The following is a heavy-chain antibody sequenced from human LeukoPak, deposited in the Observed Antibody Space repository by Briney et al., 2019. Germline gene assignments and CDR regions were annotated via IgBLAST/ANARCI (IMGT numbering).Heavy chain of an antibody. V-gene: IGHV3-21*01. CDR3: ARIGSGWYWDY. D-gene: IGHD6-19*01. J-gene: IGHJ4*02. Sequence: KPGGSLRLSCAASGFTFSTYNMYWVRQAPGKGLEWVSSISGGSDHIYYADPVKGRFTISRDNAKNSLYLQMNSLRAEDTAVYYCARIGSGWYWDYWGQGTLVTVSS. CDR2: ISGGSDHI. CDR1: GFTFSTYN.